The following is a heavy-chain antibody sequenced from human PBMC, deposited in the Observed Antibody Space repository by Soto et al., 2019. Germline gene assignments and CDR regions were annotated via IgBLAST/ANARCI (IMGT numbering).Heavy chain of an antibody. CDR3: ARLSKGDPSLIFDY. J-gene: IGHJ4*02. Sequence: ASVKVSCKASGYTFTSYAMHWVRQAPGQRLEWMGIINPSSGSTSYAQKFQGRVTMTRDTSTSTVYMELSSLRSEGTAVYYCARLSKGDPSLIFDYWGQGTLVTVSS. D-gene: IGHD3-16*01. V-gene: IGHV1-46*01. CDR2: INPSSGST. CDR1: GYTFTSYA.